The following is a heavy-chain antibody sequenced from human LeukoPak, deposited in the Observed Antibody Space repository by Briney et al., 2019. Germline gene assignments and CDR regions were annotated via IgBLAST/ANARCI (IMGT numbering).Heavy chain of an antibody. CDR3: ARDWGYGSGSLSDY. Sequence: GGSLRLSCAASGFTFSTYWMTWVRQAPGKGLEWVANIKQDGSEKYYVDSVKGRFTISRDNAKNSLYLQMNSLRAEDTAVYYCARDWGYGSGSLSDYWGQGTLVTVSS. D-gene: IGHD3-10*01. CDR1: GFTFSTYW. V-gene: IGHV3-7*01. J-gene: IGHJ4*02. CDR2: IKQDGSEK.